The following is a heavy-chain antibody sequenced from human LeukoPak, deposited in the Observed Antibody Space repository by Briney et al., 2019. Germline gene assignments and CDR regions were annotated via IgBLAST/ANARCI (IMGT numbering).Heavy chain of an antibody. Sequence: GASVKVSCKASGYTFTDYYIHWVRQAPGQGLEWMGRIYPNSGGTNYAQKFQGRVTMTRDTSISTAYMELSRLGSDDTAMYYCARVGYCSGGSCYAEVGYWGQGTRVTVSS. CDR1: GYTFTDYY. V-gene: IGHV1-2*06. J-gene: IGHJ4*02. CDR3: ARVGYCSGGSCYAEVGY. CDR2: IYPNSGGT. D-gene: IGHD2-15*01.